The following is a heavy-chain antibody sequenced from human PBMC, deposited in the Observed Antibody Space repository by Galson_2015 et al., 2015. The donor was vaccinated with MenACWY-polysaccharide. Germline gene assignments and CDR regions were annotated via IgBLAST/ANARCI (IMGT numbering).Heavy chain of an antibody. V-gene: IGHV3-23*01. CDR2: ITGSGGST. CDR1: GFTFSTYG. CDR3: AKEGSCSGGSCSGWFDP. J-gene: IGHJ5*02. Sequence: SLRLSCAASGFTFSTYGMSWVRQAPGKGLEWVSAITGSGGSTYYADSVKGRFTISRDNSKNTVYPQMNSLRAEDTAVYYCAKEGSCSGGSCSGWFDPWGQGTLVTVSS. D-gene: IGHD2-15*01.